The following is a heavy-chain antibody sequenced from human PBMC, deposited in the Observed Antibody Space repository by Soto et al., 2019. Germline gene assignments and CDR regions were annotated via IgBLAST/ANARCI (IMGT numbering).Heavy chain of an antibody. CDR3: ARDEGYGSRWYGGLDY. Sequence: VQLVESGGGLVQPGGSLRLSCAASGFTFSSYWMSWVRQAPGKGLEWVANIKQDGSENYYVDSVKGRFTISRDNAKNSLYLQMNSLRAEDTAVYYCARDEGYGSRWYGGLDYWGQGTLVTVSS. J-gene: IGHJ4*02. D-gene: IGHD6-19*01. CDR2: IKQDGSEN. V-gene: IGHV3-7*01. CDR1: GFTFSSYW.